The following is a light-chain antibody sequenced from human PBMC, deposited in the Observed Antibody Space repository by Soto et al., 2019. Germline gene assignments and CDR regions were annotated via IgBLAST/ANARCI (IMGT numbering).Light chain of an antibody. V-gene: IGKV1-39*01. J-gene: IGKJ2*01. Sequence: DIQMTQSTSSLSASVGDRVTITCRASQPISNYLNCYQQKPGKAPKFLISAASTLQSRVPSRFSGYGSGTDFTLDISSLHADDFETYYCQQSYTFLFAFGHGTKWDIK. CDR1: QPISNY. CDR2: AAS. CDR3: QQSYTFLFA.